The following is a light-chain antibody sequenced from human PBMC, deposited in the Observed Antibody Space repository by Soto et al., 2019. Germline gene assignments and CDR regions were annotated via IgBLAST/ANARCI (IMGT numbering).Light chain of an antibody. CDR1: QSILSW. V-gene: IGKV1-5*01. Sequence: DIQMTQSPSTLSASVGDRVTITCRASQSILSWLAWYQHKPGKAPKLLIYDASNLESGVPSRFSGSGSGTEFTLTISSLQPDDFATYYCQQYNSYWTFGQGTKVDIK. CDR3: QQYNSYWT. J-gene: IGKJ1*01. CDR2: DAS.